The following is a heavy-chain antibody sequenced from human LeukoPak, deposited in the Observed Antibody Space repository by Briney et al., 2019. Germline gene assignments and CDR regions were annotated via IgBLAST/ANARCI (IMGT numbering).Heavy chain of an antibody. D-gene: IGHD3-22*01. Sequence: PSETLSLTCTVSGASISYYYWSWIRQPPGKGLEWIGFGHYTGSSNYNPSLKSRVTTSVDTSKRQFSLKLISVTAADTAVYYCARHDNRGYYSLHYWGQGALVTVSS. CDR1: GASISYYY. CDR2: GHYTGSS. V-gene: IGHV4-59*08. CDR3: ARHDNRGYYSLHY. J-gene: IGHJ4*02.